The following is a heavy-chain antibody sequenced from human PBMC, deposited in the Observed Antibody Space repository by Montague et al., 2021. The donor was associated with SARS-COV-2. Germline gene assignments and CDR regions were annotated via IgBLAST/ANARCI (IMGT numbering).Heavy chain of an antibody. CDR2: IYYSGST. CDR1: GGSISSGGYY. J-gene: IGHJ3*02. CDR3: ARASITMIVVVNAFDI. D-gene: IGHD3-22*01. V-gene: IGHV4-31*03. Sequence: TLSLTCTVSGGSISSGGYYWSWIRQHPGKGLEWIGYIYYSGSTYYNPSLKSRVTISVDTSKNQFSLKLSSVTAADTAVYYCARASITMIVVVNAFDIWGQGTMVTVSS.